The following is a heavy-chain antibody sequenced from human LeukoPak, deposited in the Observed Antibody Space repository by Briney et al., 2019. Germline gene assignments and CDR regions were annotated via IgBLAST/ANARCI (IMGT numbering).Heavy chain of an antibody. D-gene: IGHD3-10*01. Sequence: GGSLRLSCAASGFSFNTYWMHWVRQAPGKGLVWVSRINSDGSKTSHADSVKGRFTISRDNAKNTLYLQMNGLRAEDTAVYYCAREGSLEYYFDYWGRGTLVTVSS. CDR2: INSDGSKT. CDR3: AREGSLEYYFDY. V-gene: IGHV3-74*01. CDR1: GFSFNTYW. J-gene: IGHJ4*02.